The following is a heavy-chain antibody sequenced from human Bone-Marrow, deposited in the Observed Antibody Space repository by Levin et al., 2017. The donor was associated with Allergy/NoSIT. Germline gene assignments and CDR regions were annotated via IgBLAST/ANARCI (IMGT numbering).Heavy chain of an antibody. Sequence: AGGSLRLSCAASGFTFSSYWMHWVRQAPGKGLVWVSRINSDGSSTTYADSVKGRFTISRDNAKNTLSLQMNSLRAEDTAVYYCVREGSGWYYFDYWGQGTLVTVSS. V-gene: IGHV3-74*01. J-gene: IGHJ4*02. CDR1: GFTFSSYW. CDR2: INSDGSST. CDR3: VREGSGWYYFDY. D-gene: IGHD6-19*01.